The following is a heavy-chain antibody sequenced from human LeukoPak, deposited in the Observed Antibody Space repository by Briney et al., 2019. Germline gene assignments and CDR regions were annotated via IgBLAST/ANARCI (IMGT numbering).Heavy chain of an antibody. CDR3: ARGHADYSGSWYGRFDY. D-gene: IGHD6-13*01. V-gene: IGHV3-53*01. CDR2: IYSGSNT. Sequence: GGSLRLSCAASGFTVSSNFLSWVRQAPGKGLEWVSVIYSGSNTYYADSVKGRLTISRDNSKNTVYLQMNSLSAEDTAVYYCARGHADYSGSWYGRFDYWGQGTLVIVSS. J-gene: IGHJ4*02. CDR1: GFTVSSNF.